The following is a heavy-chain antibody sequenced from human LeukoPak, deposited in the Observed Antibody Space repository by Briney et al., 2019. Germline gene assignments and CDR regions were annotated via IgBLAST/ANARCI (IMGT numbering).Heavy chain of an antibody. Sequence: GASVKVSCKASGYTFTSYDINWVRQATGQGLEWMGWMNPNSGNTGYAQKFQGRVTMTRNTSISTACMELSSLGSEDTAVYYCARGRISITIFGVVNMFDPWGQGTLVTVSS. CDR1: GYTFTSYD. V-gene: IGHV1-8*01. CDR2: MNPNSGNT. D-gene: IGHD3-3*01. CDR3: ARGRISITIFGVVNMFDP. J-gene: IGHJ5*02.